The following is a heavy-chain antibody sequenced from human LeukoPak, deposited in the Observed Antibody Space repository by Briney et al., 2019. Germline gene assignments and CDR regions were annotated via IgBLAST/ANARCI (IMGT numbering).Heavy chain of an antibody. CDR2: IYPGDSDT. CDR3: ARAYGSGKHYYYYLDV. D-gene: IGHD3-10*01. CDR1: GYSFTSYW. J-gene: IGHJ6*03. Sequence: GESLKISCKGSGYSFTSYWIGWVRQMPGKGLEWMGIIYPGDSDTRYSPSFQGQVTISADKSITTAYLQWNSLKASDTAMYYCARAYGSGKHYYYYLDVWGKGTTVTISS. V-gene: IGHV5-51*01.